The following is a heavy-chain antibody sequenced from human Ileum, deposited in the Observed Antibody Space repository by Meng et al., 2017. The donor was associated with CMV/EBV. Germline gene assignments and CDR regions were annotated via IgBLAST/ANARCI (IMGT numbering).Heavy chain of an antibody. CDR2: ISSSGSTI. CDR1: GFTFRDYY. D-gene: IGHD6-6*01. V-gene: IGHV3-11*04. Sequence: GGSLRLSCAASGFTFRDYYMSWIRQAPGKGLEWVSYISSSGSTIYYADSVKGRFTISRDNAEDSLFLQMSILRAEDTAVYYCARGPYHKTSSPYYYGLDVWGQGTTVTVSS. CDR3: ARGPYHKTSSPYYYGLDV. J-gene: IGHJ6*02.